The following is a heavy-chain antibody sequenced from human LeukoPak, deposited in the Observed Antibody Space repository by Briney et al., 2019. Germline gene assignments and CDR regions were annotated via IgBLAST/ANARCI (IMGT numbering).Heavy chain of an antibody. D-gene: IGHD3-10*01. Sequence: GASVKVSCKASGGTLSSYAISWVRQAPGQGLEWMGWISAYNGNTNYAQKLQGRVTMTTDTSTSTAYMELRSLRSDDTAVYYCARDSTYGSGSYPYWGQGTLVTVSS. J-gene: IGHJ4*02. CDR2: ISAYNGNT. V-gene: IGHV1-18*01. CDR1: GGTLSSYA. CDR3: ARDSTYGSGSYPY.